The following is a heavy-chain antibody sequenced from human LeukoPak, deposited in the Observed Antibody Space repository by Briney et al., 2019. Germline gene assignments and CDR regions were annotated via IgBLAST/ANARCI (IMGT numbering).Heavy chain of an antibody. CDR3: AKSSGPIDY. V-gene: IGHV3-23*01. CDR1: GFTFSGYA. Sequence: PGGSLRLSCAASGFTFSGYAMSWVRQAPGKGLEWVSAISGSGGSTYYADSVQGRFTISRDISKNTLYLQMNSLRAEGTAVYYCAKSSGPIDYWGQGTLVTVSS. CDR2: ISGSGGST. J-gene: IGHJ4*02.